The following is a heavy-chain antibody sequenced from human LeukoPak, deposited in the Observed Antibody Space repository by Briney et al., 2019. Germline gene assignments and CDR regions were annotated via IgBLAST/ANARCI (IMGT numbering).Heavy chain of an antibody. J-gene: IGHJ4*02. CDR3: AREKYYYGSGSHFDY. V-gene: IGHV4-59*12. Sequence: SETLSLTCTVSGGSISSYYWSWIRQPPGKGLEWIGYIYYSGSTNYNPSLKSRVTISVDTSKNQFSLKLSSVTAADTAVYYCAREKYYYGSGSHFDYWGQGTLVTVSS. D-gene: IGHD3-10*01. CDR2: IYYSGST. CDR1: GGSISSYY.